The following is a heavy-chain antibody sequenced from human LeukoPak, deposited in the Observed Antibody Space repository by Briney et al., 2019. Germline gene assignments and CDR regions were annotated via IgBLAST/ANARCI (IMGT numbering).Heavy chain of an antibody. D-gene: IGHD5-24*01. CDR3: ARVRDGYNDAYDI. J-gene: IGHJ3*02. V-gene: IGHV1-46*01. CDR1: GYTFTSYY. CDR2: INPSGGGT. Sequence: ASVTVSCKASGYTFTSYYMHWVRHAPGQGLEWMGIINPSGGGTSYAQKFQGRVTMTEDTSTSTVYMELSSLRSEDTAVYYCARVRDGYNDAYDIWGQGTMVTVTS.